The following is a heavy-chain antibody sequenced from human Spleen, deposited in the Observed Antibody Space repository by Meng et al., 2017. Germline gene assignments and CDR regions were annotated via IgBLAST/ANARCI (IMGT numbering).Heavy chain of an antibody. CDR1: GFTFSNYA. CDR2: ISSTGSTT. D-gene: IGHD3-10*01. CDR3: AKEGGSGSRRVYAFDI. J-gene: IGHJ3*02. V-gene: IGHV3-23*01. Sequence: GGSLRLSCEGSGFTFSNYAMSWVRRAPGKGLEWVTAISSTGSTTYYADSVKGRFTISRDNSKNTLYLQMNSLRAEDTAVYYCAKEGGSGSRRVYAFDIWGQGTMVTVSS.